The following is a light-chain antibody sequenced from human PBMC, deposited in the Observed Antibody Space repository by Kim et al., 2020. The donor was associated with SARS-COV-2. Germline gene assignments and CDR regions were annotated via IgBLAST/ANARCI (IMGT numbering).Light chain of an antibody. Sequence: EIVMTQSPGTLSVSPGERATLSCRASQSLSSSLAWFQQKPGQAPRLLIYDTFIRATDIPARFSGSGSGTDFTLTISSLQSEDFAVYYCQQYNTWPLTFGGGTKVDIK. V-gene: IGKV3-15*01. CDR2: DTF. CDR3: QQYNTWPLT. J-gene: IGKJ4*01. CDR1: QSLSSS.